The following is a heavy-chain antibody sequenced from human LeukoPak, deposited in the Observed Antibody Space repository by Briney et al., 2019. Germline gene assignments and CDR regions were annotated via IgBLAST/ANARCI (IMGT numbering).Heavy chain of an antibody. D-gene: IGHD1-14*01. Sequence: SQTLSLTCTVSGGSIISGLYFWSWIRQLPGKGLEWIGYIEPSGKTYPSPSLKSRLTISMDTSENHLSLNLRSVTAADMAVYYCARQTTRRGWADDAFDIWGQGTMVTVSS. J-gene: IGHJ3*02. CDR2: IEPSGKT. CDR3: ARQTTRRGWADDAFDI. CDR1: GGSIISGLYF. V-gene: IGHV4-31*03.